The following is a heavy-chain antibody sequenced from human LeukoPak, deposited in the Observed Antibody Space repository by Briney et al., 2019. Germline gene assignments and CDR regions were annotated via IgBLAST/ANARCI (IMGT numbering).Heavy chain of an antibody. CDR1: GFTFSSYE. CDR2: ISSSGSAI. Sequence: GGSLRLSCAASGFTFSSYEMNWVRQAPGKGLEWVSYISSSGSAIYYADSVKGRFTISRDNAKNSLYLQMNSLRAEDTAVYYCARVGCSSTSCYLYYYYGMDVWGQGTTVTVSS. CDR3: ARVGCSSTSCYLYYYYGMDV. V-gene: IGHV3-48*03. J-gene: IGHJ6*02. D-gene: IGHD2-2*01.